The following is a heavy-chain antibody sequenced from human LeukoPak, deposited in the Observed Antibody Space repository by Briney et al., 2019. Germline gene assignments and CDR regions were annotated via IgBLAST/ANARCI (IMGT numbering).Heavy chain of an antibody. CDR2: IYTSGST. CDR1: GGSISSGSYY. V-gene: IGHV4-61*02. D-gene: IGHD3-10*01. Sequence: PSETLSLTCTVSGGSISSGSYYWSWIRQPAGKGLEWIGRIYTSGSTNYNPSLKSRVTISVDTSKNQFSLKLSSVTAADTAVYYCARVFGHYYGSGSYSWFDPWGQGTLVTVSS. J-gene: IGHJ5*02. CDR3: ARVFGHYYGSGSYSWFDP.